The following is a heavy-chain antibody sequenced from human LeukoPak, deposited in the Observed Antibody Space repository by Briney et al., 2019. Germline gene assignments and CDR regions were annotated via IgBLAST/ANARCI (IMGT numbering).Heavy chain of an antibody. CDR3: ARVSGRGYLHY. Sequence: SQTLSLTCAVSGGSISSGGYSGSWVRQPPGKGLECIGYIYHSGSTYYNPSLKSRVPISVDRSKNQFSLKLSSVTAADTAVYYCARVSGRGYLHYWGQGTLVTVSS. CDR1: GGSISSGGYS. V-gene: IGHV4-30-2*01. J-gene: IGHJ4*02. CDR2: IYHSGST.